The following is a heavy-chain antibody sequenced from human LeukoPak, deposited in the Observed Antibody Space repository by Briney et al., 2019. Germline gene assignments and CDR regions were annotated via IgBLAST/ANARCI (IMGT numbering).Heavy chain of an antibody. CDR2: INPNSGGT. V-gene: IGHV1-2*06. D-gene: IGHD3-10*01. CDR1: GYTFTGYY. J-gene: IGHJ4*02. Sequence: ASVKVSXKASGYTFTGYYMHWVRQAPGQGLEWMGRINPNSGGTNYAQKFQGRVTMTRDTSISTAYMELSRLRSDDTAVYYCASLPDMVRGVIKPSFDYWGQGTLVTVSS. CDR3: ASLPDMVRGVIKPSFDY.